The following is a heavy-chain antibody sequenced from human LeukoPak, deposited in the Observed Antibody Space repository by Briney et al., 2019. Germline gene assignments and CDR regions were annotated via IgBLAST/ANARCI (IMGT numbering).Heavy chain of an antibody. V-gene: IGHV1-46*01. J-gene: IGHJ3*01. CDR1: GYTFTNYP. Sequence: GASVKVSRTASGYTFTNYPKHWVRQAPGQGLEWMGVIFPGGGVTEYAQKFQGRVTVTRDTSTRTVYMELSSLRSDDTAVYYCAREHPDSHGFAFWGERAMLSVSS. CDR2: IFPGGGVT. D-gene: IGHD2-15*01. CDR3: AREHPDSHGFAF.